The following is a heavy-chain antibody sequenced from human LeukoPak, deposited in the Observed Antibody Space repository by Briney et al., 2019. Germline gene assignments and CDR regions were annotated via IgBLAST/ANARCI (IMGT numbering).Heavy chain of an antibody. J-gene: IGHJ4*02. CDR2: INPNSGGT. D-gene: IGHD6-13*01. CDR1: GYTFTGYY. V-gene: IGHV1-2*02. CDR3: ARDGSSSWYGSDY. Sequence: ASVKVSCKASGYTFTGYYMHWVRQAPGQGLEWMGWINPNSGGTNYAQKFQGRVTMTRDTSISTAYMELSRLRSDDTAVYYCARDGSSSWYGSDYRGQGTLVTVSS.